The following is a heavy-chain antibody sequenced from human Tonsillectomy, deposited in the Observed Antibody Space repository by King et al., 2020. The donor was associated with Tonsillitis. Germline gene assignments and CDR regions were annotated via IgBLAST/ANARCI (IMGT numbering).Heavy chain of an antibody. CDR1: GGPIRSSSHY. D-gene: IGHD3-10*01. CDR2: IHYSGST. V-gene: IGHV4-39*07. J-gene: IGHJ4*02. CDR3: ARKSGGSGSYYHY. Sequence: QLQESGPGLVKPSETLSLTCTVSGGPIRSSSHYWGWIRQPPGEGLEWIGSIHYSGSTYYNPSLKSRVTMSVDTSKNQFSLKLSSVTAADTAIYYCARKSGGSGSYYHYWGQGTLVTVSS.